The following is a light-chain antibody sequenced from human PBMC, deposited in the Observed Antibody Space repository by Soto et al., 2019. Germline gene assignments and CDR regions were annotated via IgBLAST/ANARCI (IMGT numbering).Light chain of an antibody. J-gene: IGKJ1*01. CDR1: QSISNW. CDR2: KAS. CDR3: QQYDTYPRT. V-gene: IGKV1-5*03. Sequence: DIQMTQSPSTLSASVGDRVTITCRASQSISNWLAWYQQKPGKAPKLLIFKASTLESGVQSRFSGSGSGTEFTLNISSLHPDVLATYNCQQYDTYPRTLGQRPNVDI.